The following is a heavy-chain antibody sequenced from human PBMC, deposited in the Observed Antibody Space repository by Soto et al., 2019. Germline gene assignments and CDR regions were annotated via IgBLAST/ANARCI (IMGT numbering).Heavy chain of an antibody. CDR1: GFSLTSRKMG. J-gene: IGHJ4*02. CDR3: AHTGYYDLLTFDY. Sequence: SGPTLVNPTQTLTLTCNFSGFSLTSRKMGVAWIRQPPVKALEWLALIYWDDDKRYRLSLNNRLTITKDTSKNQLLLTMTNLDPVDTATYYCAHTGYYDLLTFDYWGQGTLATVSS. CDR2: IYWDDDK. D-gene: IGHD3-9*01. V-gene: IGHV2-5*02.